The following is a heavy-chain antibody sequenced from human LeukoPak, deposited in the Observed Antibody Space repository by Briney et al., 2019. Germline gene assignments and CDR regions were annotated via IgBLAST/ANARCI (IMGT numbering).Heavy chain of an antibody. CDR2: INPNSGGT. D-gene: IGHD2-15*01. Sequence: ASVKVSCKASGYTFTSYYMHWVRQAPGQGLEWMGWINPNSGGTNYAQKFQGRVTMTRDTSISTAYMELSRLRSDDTAVYYCARDPPISYCSGGSCYSNWFDPWGQGTLVTVSS. V-gene: IGHV1-2*02. CDR3: ARDPPISYCSGGSCYSNWFDP. J-gene: IGHJ5*02. CDR1: GYTFTSYY.